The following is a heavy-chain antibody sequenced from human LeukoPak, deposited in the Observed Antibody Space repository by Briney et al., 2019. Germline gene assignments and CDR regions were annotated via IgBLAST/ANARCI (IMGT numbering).Heavy chain of an antibody. CDR3: ASCQGDTAMVLCAFDI. V-gene: IGHV3-21*01. CDR2: ISSSSSYI. Sequence: PGGSLRLSCAASGFTFSSYSMNWVRQAPGKGPEWVSSISSSSSYIYYADSVKGRFTISRDNAKNSLYLQMNSLRAEDTAVYYCASCQGDTAMVLCAFDIWGQGTMVTVSS. J-gene: IGHJ3*02. D-gene: IGHD5-18*01. CDR1: GFTFSSYS.